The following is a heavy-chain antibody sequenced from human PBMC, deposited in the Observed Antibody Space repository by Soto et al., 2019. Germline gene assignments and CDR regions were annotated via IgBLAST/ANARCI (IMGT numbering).Heavy chain of an antibody. Sequence: PSETLSLTCAVSGGSISSSNWWSWVRQPPGKGLEWIGEIYHSGSTNYNPSLKSRVTIPVDKSKNQFSLKLSSVTAADTAVYYCARAGISAYYDFWSGYYNRNGMDVWGQGTTVTVSS. J-gene: IGHJ6*02. CDR3: ARAGISAYYDFWSGYYNRNGMDV. V-gene: IGHV4-4*02. D-gene: IGHD3-3*01. CDR1: GGSISSSNW. CDR2: IYHSGST.